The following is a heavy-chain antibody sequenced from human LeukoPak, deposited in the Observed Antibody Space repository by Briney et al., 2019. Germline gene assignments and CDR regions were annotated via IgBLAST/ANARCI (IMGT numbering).Heavy chain of an antibody. CDR3: ARGSAEGWFDP. J-gene: IGHJ5*02. CDR2: THYSGST. V-gene: IGHV4-59*12. Sequence: SETLSLTCTVSGGSISSYYWSWIRQPPEKGLEWIGYTHYSGSTKYNPSLKSRLTMSLDTSKNQFSLRLSSVTAADTAVYYCARGSAEGWFDPWGQGTLVTVSS. CDR1: GGSISSYY.